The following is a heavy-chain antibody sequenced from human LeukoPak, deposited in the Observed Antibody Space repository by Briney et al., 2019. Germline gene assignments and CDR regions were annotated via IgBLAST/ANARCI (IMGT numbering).Heavy chain of an antibody. V-gene: IGHV4-39*07. CDR2: IYYSGST. CDR1: GGSISSSSYY. Sequence: SETLSLTCTVSGGSISSSSYYWGWIRQPPGKGLEWIGSIYYSGSTYYNPSLKSRVTISVDTSKNQFSLKLSSVTAADTAVYYCARARDGYNNPPSPILYWGQGTLVTVSS. CDR3: ARARDGYNNPPSPILY. J-gene: IGHJ4*02. D-gene: IGHD5-24*01.